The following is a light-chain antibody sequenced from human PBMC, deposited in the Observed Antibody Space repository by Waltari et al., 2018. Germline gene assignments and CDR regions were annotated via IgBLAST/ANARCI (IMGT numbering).Light chain of an antibody. CDR1: SSDVGGYDY. CDR3: SSYAGSSPFAV. V-gene: IGLV2-23*02. CDR2: DVT. J-gene: IGLJ2*01. Sequence: QSAMTQPASVSGSPGQSITISCTGNSSDVGGYDYVSWCQQHPGKAPKLIIYDVTKLSSGVSNLLSGSKSGTTASRTISGLQAEDEADYCGSSYAGSSPFAVFGGGSRLTVL.